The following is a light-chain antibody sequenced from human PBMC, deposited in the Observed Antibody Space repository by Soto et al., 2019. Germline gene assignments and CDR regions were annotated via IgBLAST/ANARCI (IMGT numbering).Light chain of an antibody. CDR2: EVS. V-gene: IGLV2-23*02. CDR1: SSDVGSHNL. Sequence: QSVLTQPASVSGSPGQSITISCTGTSSDVGSHNLVSWYQQHPGKAPKLMIYEVSKRPSGVSNRFSGSKSGNTASLTISGLQAEDEADYYCCSYVGSSTYVFGTGTKVTVL. CDR3: CSYVGSSTYV. J-gene: IGLJ1*01.